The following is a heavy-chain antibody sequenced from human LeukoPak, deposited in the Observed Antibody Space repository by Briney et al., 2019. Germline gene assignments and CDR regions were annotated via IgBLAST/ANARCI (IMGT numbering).Heavy chain of an antibody. CDR2: IYHSGST. J-gene: IGHJ4*02. D-gene: IGHD3-22*01. CDR1: GYSISSGYY. V-gene: IGHV4-38-2*02. CDR3: ARLTYYYDSSGFSGHFDY. Sequence: PSEALSLTCTVSGYSISSGYYWGWIRQPPGKGLEWIGSIYHSGSTYYNPSLKSRVTISVDTSKNQFSLKLSSVTAADTAVYYCARLTYYYDSSGFSGHFDYWGQGTLVTVSS.